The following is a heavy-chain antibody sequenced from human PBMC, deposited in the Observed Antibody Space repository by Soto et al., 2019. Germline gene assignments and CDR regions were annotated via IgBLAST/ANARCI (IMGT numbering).Heavy chain of an antibody. V-gene: IGHV4-39*01. CDR2: IYYRGNA. Sequence: QLQLQESGPGLVKPSETLSLTCSVSDDSINSDKYYWGWIRQPPGKGLEWIGSIYYRGNAYYNPSLPTWVNITLDKARGQFSLKLNPGAGADSGGFFCAGLEGLATISYHFDFWGPGALVTVSS. D-gene: IGHD3-9*01. CDR1: DDSINSDKYY. J-gene: IGHJ4*02. CDR3: AGLEGLATISYHFDF.